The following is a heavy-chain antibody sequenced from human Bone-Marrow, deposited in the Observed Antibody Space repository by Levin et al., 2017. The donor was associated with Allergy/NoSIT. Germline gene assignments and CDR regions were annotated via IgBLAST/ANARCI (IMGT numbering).Heavy chain of an antibody. Sequence: SGPTLVKPTQTLTLTCTFSGFSLSTSGVGVGWIRQPPGKALEWLALIYWDDDKRYSPSLKSRLTITKDTSKNQVVLTMTNMDPVDTATYYCAHRDTTCCHDDAFDIWGQGTMVTVSS. CDR3: AHRDTTCCHDDAFDI. CDR1: GFSLSTSGVG. V-gene: IGHV2-5*02. CDR2: IYWDDDK. D-gene: IGHD1-1*01. J-gene: IGHJ3*02.